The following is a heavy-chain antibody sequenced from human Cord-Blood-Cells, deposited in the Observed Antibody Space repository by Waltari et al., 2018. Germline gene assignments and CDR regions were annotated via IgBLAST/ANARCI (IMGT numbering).Heavy chain of an antibody. J-gene: IGHJ2*01. CDR3: AGGGVTAMAYYWYFDL. Sequence: QVQLQPWGAGLLRPSETLSLTCAVDGGSFSGYYWSWIRQPPGKGLEWIGEINHSVSTNNNPPIKSRITILVDTYKNQFSLMLRSMIAADTAVYYCAGGGVTAMAYYWYFDLWGRGTLVTVSS. D-gene: IGHD5-18*01. V-gene: IGHV4-34*01. CDR2: INHSVST. CDR1: GGSFSGYY.